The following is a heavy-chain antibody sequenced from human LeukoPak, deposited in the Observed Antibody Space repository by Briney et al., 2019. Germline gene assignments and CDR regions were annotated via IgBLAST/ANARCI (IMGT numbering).Heavy chain of an antibody. Sequence: GGSLRLSCAASGFTFSSYGMHWVRQAPGKGLEWVAFLQHDGNNKYYADSVKGRFTISRDSSKDTLYLQMNSLRAEDTAVYYCARSGYYDILTGYRYYFDYWGQGTLVTVSS. CDR2: LQHDGNNK. V-gene: IGHV3-30*02. D-gene: IGHD3-9*01. CDR1: GFTFSSYG. CDR3: ARSGYYDILTGYRYYFDY. J-gene: IGHJ4*02.